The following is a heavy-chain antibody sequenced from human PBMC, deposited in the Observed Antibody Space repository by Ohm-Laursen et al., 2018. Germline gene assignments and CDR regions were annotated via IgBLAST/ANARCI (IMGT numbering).Heavy chain of an antibody. CDR3: ARNPYDY. CDR2: ITSDGTST. V-gene: IGHV3-74*01. CDR1: GFTLNSHW. D-gene: IGHD1-14*01. J-gene: IGHJ4*02. Sequence: SLRLSCAASGFTLNSHWMHWVRQGPGEGLVWVSRITSDGTSTAYADSVRGRFTISRDTAKNTLYLQMNSLRVEDTAVYYCARNPYDYWGQRTLVTVSS.